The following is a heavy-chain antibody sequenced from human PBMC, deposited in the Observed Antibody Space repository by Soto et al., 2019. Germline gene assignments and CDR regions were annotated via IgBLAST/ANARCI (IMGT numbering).Heavy chain of an antibody. Sequence: GASVKVSCKASGYTFTSYAMHWVRQAPGQRLEWMGWINAGNGNTKYSQKFQGRATITRDTSASTAYMELSSLRSEDTAVYYCARSRRITMVRGVIIPELYYFDYWGQGTLVTVSS. D-gene: IGHD3-10*01. J-gene: IGHJ4*02. CDR3: ARSRRITMVRGVIIPELYYFDY. CDR1: GYTFTSYA. V-gene: IGHV1-3*01. CDR2: INAGNGNT.